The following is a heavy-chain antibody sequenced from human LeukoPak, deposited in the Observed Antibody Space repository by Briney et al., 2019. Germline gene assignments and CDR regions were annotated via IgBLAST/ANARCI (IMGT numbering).Heavy chain of an antibody. CDR2: INHSGST. Sequence: SETLSLTCAVYGGSFSGYYWSWIRQPPGKGLEWIGEINHSGSTNYNPSLKSRVAISVDTSKNQFSPKLSSVTAADTAVYYCARGKYCSSTSCLYYYYYYGMDVWGQGTTVTVSS. CDR3: ARGKYCSSTSCLYYYYYYGMDV. D-gene: IGHD2-2*01. J-gene: IGHJ6*02. V-gene: IGHV4-34*01. CDR1: GGSFSGYY.